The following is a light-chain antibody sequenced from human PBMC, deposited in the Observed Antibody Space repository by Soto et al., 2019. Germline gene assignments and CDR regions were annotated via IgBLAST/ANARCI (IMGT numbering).Light chain of an antibody. CDR1: QTVRNNY. CDR2: DAS. Sequence: VLTQSPGTLSLSPLEIVTLSFRASQTVRNNYLAWYQQKPGQAPRLLIYDASSMATGIPDRFSGGGSGTDFTLTISRLQPEDFAVYYCQQFSSYPLTFGGGTKVDIK. J-gene: IGKJ4*01. CDR3: QQFSSYPLT. V-gene: IGKV3-20*01.